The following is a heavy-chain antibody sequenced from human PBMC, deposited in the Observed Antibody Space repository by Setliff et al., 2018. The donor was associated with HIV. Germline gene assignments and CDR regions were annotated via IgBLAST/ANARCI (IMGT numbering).Heavy chain of an antibody. J-gene: IGHJ5*02. Sequence: ASVKVSCKASGSTFTTYAVHWVRQAPGQRPEWMGWINAANGNTKYSQKFQGRVTITRDTSATTVYMELHSLRSEDTAVYYCARDIGTVWHNWFDPWGQGTLVTVSS. CDR1: GSTFTTYA. V-gene: IGHV1-3*01. CDR3: ARDIGTVWHNWFDP. D-gene: IGHD3-16*02. CDR2: INAANGNT.